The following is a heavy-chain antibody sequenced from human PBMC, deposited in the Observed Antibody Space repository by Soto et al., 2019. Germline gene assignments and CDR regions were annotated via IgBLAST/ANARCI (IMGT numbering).Heavy chain of an antibody. D-gene: IGHD3-3*01. CDR3: AKDYQTNTIPPGYYGMDV. J-gene: IGHJ6*02. CDR2: IIGSGGST. V-gene: IGHV3-23*01. CDR1: GFTFSSYA. Sequence: PGGSLRLSCAASGFTFSSYAMSWVRQAPGKGLEWVSAIIGSGGSTYYADSVKGRFTISRDNSKNTLYLQMNSLRAEDTAVYYCAKDYQTNTIPPGYYGMDVWGQGTTVTVSS.